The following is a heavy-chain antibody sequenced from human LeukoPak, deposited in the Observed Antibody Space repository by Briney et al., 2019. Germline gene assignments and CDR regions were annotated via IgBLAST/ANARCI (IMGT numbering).Heavy chain of an antibody. CDR2: MKQDGREK. Sequence: GGSLRLSCVASGFIFSNYWMSWVRQVPGKGLEWVANMKQDGREKYLVDSVKGRFTISRDNAKNSVYLQMNSLTDEDTGVYYCAELGITMIGGVWGKGTTVTISS. CDR3: AELGITMIGGV. J-gene: IGHJ6*04. CDR1: GFIFSNYW. D-gene: IGHD3-10*02. V-gene: IGHV3-7*01.